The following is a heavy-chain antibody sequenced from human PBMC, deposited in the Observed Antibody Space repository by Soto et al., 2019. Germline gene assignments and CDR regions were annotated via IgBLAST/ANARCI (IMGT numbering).Heavy chain of an antibody. CDR2: VNAYNGNT. Sequence: ASVKVSCKASGYTFTSYGISWVRQAPGQGLEWMGWVNAYNGNTNYAQKLQGRATMTTDTSTSTAYMELRSLRSDDTAVYYCASNPPAVAGRAYYYYGMDVWGQGTTVTVSS. J-gene: IGHJ6*02. CDR1: GYTFTSYG. D-gene: IGHD6-19*01. CDR3: ASNPPAVAGRAYYYYGMDV. V-gene: IGHV1-18*01.